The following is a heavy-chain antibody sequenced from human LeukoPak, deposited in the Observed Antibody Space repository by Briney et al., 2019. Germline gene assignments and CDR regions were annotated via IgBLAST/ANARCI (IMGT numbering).Heavy chain of an antibody. V-gene: IGHV4-59*01. Sequence: SETLSLTCTVSGGSISSYYWSWLRQPPGKGLEWIGYIYYSGSTNYNPSLKSRVTISVDTSKNQFSLKLSSVTAADTAVYYCARAPYGPRRYYFDYWGQGTLVTVSS. CDR1: GGSISSYY. CDR2: IYYSGST. D-gene: IGHD3-10*01. CDR3: ARAPYGPRRYYFDY. J-gene: IGHJ4*02.